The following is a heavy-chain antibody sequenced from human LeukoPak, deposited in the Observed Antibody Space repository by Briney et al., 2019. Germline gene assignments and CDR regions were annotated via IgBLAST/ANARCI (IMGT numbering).Heavy chain of an antibody. J-gene: IGHJ4*02. CDR3: ATVGATTYFDY. CDR2: VDPGDGET. Sequence: EASVKVSCKVSGYTFTDYYMHWVQQAPGKGLEWMGLVDPGDGETIYAEKFQGRVTITADTSTDTAYMELSSLRSEDTAVYYCATVGATTYFDYWGQGTLVTVSS. D-gene: IGHD5-24*01. V-gene: IGHV1-69-2*01. CDR1: GYTFTDYY.